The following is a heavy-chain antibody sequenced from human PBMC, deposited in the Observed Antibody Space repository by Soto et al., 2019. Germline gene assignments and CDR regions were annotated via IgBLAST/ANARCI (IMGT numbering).Heavy chain of an antibody. CDR1: GGTFSSYT. CDR3: AREGQAPYYYYGMDV. CDR2: ISPILGIA. V-gene: IGHV1-69*04. J-gene: IGHJ6*02. Sequence: SVKVSCKASGGTFSSYTISWVRQAPGQGLEWMGRISPILGIAKYAEKFQGRVTMTTDTSTSTAHMELRSLRSDDTAVYYCAREGQAPYYYYGMDVWGQGTAVTVSS.